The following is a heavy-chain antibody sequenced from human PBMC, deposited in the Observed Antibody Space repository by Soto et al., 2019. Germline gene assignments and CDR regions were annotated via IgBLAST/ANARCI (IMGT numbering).Heavy chain of an antibody. D-gene: IGHD6-6*01. J-gene: IGHJ6*02. V-gene: IGHV3-21*01. CDR2: ISSSSSYI. CDR3: ARDSSSLGNYYYGMDV. CDR1: GFTFSSYS. Sequence: NPGGSLRLSCAASGFTFSSYSMNWVRQAPGKGLEWVSSISSSSSYIYYADSVKGRFTISRDNAKNSLYLQMNSLRAEDTAVYYCARDSSSLGNYYYGMDVWGQGTTVTVSS.